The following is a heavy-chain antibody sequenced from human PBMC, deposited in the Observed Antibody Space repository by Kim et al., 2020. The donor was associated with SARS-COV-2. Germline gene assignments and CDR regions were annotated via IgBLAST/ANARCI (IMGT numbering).Heavy chain of an antibody. CDR3: ARGIMVRGVTNRRYNWFDP. Sequence: SETLSLTCAVYGGSFSGYYWSWIRQPPGKGLEWIGEINHSGSTNYNPSLKSRVTISVDTSKNQFSLKLSSVTAADTAVYYCARGIMVRGVTNRRYNWFDPWGQGTLVTVSS. D-gene: IGHD3-10*01. V-gene: IGHV4-34*01. CDR2: INHSGST. CDR1: GGSFSGYY. J-gene: IGHJ5*02.